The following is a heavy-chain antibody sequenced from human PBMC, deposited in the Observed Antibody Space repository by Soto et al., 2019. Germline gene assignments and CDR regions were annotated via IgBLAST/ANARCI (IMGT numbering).Heavy chain of an antibody. CDR1: GYTFTSYD. D-gene: IGHD3-10*01. J-gene: IGHJ6*02. V-gene: IGHV1-8*01. CDR3: ARDRITMVRGAYYYYGMDV. Sequence: QVQLVQSGAEVKKPGASVKVSCKASGYTFTSYDINWVRQATGQGLEWIGWMNPNSGNTGYAQKFQGRVTMTRNTSISTAYMELSSLRSEDTAVYYCARDRITMVRGAYYYYGMDVWGQGTTVTVSS. CDR2: MNPNSGNT.